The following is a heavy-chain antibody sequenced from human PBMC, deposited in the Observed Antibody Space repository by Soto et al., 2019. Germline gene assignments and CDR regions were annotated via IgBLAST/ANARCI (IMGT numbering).Heavy chain of an antibody. CDR2: ITNDGSNE. V-gene: IGHV3-30*18. D-gene: IGHD3-10*01. Sequence: QVQLVESGGGVVQPGRSLRLSCAGSGFTFRWFGMNWVRQAPGKGLEWVVRITNDGSNEYYVDSVKGRFTISRDNSKNTLYLQIDSLRAEDTAVYYCAKGEVRGIIPSYFDYWGLGTLVTVSS. CDR3: AKGEVRGIIPSYFDY. J-gene: IGHJ4*02. CDR1: GFTFRWFG.